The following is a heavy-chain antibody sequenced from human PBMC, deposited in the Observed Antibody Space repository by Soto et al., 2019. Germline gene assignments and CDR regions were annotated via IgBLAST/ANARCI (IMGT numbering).Heavy chain of an antibody. V-gene: IGHV1-3*01. CDR1: GYTFTSYA. J-gene: IGHJ3*02. CDR3: ARCQWGMIVVVIKAPGAFDI. D-gene: IGHD3-22*01. Sequence: ASVKVSCKASGYTFTSYAMHWVRQAPGQRLEWMGWINAGNGNTKYSQKFQGRVTITRDTPASTAYMELSSLRSEDTAVYYCARCQWGMIVVVIKAPGAFDIWGQGTMVTVSS. CDR2: INAGNGNT.